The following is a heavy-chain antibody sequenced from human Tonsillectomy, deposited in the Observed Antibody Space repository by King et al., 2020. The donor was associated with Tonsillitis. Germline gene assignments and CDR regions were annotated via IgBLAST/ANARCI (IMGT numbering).Heavy chain of an antibody. J-gene: IGHJ5*02. D-gene: IGHD3-10*01. Sequence: VQLVESGGGVVQPGRSLRLSCAASGFIFSNYGMHWVRQAPGKGLEWGALISDDGSEKYFADSVKGRFTISRDNSNNTLYLQMKSLRAEDSAVYYCLSGQYASGSYFGFDPWGPGTQVIVSS. CDR2: ISDDGSEK. CDR3: LSGQYASGSYFGFDP. V-gene: IGHV3-30*19. CDR1: GFIFSNYG.